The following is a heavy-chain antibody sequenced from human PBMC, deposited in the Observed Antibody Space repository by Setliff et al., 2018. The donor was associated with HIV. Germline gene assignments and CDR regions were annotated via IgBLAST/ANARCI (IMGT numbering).Heavy chain of an antibody. CDR1: SGPFSSRHY. CDR3: EAATVGETGYYGIDV. J-gene: IGHJ6*02. D-gene: IGHD1-26*01. V-gene: IGHV4-39*07. Sequence: LSLTCTVSSGPFSSRHYWGWVRQPPGKGLEYIGNIYQSGTTYSNSSLGSRVTMSLDTSKNQFSLKLDFVTAADTAVYYCEAATVGETGYYGIDVWGPGTTVTVSS. CDR2: IYQSGTT.